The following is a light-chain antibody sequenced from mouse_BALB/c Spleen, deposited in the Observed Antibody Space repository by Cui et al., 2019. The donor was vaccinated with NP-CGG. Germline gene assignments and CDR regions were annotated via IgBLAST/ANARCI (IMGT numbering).Light chain of an antibody. Sequence: QAVVTQCSALTTSPGETVTLTCRSSTGAVTTSNYANWVQEKPDHLFTGLIGGTNNRAPGVPARFSGSLIGDKAALTITGAQTEDAAIYFCALWYSNHWVFGGGTKLTVL. V-gene: IGLV1*01. CDR3: ALWYSNHWV. CDR1: TGAVTTSNY. CDR2: GTN. J-gene: IGLJ1*01.